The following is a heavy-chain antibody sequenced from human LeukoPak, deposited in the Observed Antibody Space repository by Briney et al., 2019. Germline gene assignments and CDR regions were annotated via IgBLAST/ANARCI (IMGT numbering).Heavy chain of an antibody. J-gene: IGHJ4*02. CDR3: ARAHIYYDSSGYWGALDY. CDR2: IYHSGST. Sequence: SETLSLTCAVYGGSFSAYYWSWIRQPPGKGLEWIGEIYHSGSTNYNPSLKSRVTISVDTSKNQFSLKLSSVTAADTAVYYCARAHIYYDSSGYWGALDYWGQGTLVTVSS. D-gene: IGHD3-22*01. V-gene: IGHV4-34*01. CDR1: GGSFSAYY.